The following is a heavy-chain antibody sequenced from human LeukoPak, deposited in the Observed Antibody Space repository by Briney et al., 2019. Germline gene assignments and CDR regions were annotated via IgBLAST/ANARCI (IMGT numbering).Heavy chain of an antibody. V-gene: IGHV3-33*06. CDR3: AKDHLYDFWSGYYDY. Sequence: QPGRSLRLSCAASGFTFSSYGMHWVRQAPGKGLEWVAVIWYDGSNKYYADSVKGRFTISRDNSKNTLFLQMNSLRAEDTAVYYCAKDHLYDFWSGYYDYWGQGTLVTVSS. J-gene: IGHJ4*02. CDR1: GFTFSSYG. CDR2: IWYDGSNK. D-gene: IGHD3-3*01.